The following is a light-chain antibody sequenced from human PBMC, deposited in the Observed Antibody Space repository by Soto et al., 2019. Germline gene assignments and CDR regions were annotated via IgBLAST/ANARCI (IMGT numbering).Light chain of an antibody. CDR3: QQYYDWSPWT. J-gene: IGKJ1*01. Sequence: EIVMTQSPASLSVSPGERATLSCRASQNINNNLAWYQHKPGRAPRVVIYGASARATGIPARFSGSGSGTQFTLTISSLQSEDFAVYYCQQYYDWSPWTFGQGTKVEV. CDR2: GAS. V-gene: IGKV3-15*01. CDR1: QNINNN.